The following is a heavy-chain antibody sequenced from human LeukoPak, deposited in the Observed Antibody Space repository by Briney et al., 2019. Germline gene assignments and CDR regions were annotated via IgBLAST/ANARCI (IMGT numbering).Heavy chain of an antibody. Sequence: GGSLRLSCAASGFTFDDYAMHWVRQAPGKGLEWVSGISWNSGSIGYADSVKGRFTISRDNAKNSLYLQMNSLRAEDTAVYYCAREMGGYPFDYWGQGTLVTVSS. CDR1: GFTFDDYA. J-gene: IGHJ4*02. CDR3: AREMGGYPFDY. V-gene: IGHV3-9*01. CDR2: ISWNSGSI. D-gene: IGHD5-12*01.